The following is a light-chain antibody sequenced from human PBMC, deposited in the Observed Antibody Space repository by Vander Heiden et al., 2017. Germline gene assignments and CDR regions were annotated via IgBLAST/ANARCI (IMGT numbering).Light chain of an antibody. CDR2: EVS. CDR1: SSDVGCYHF. J-gene: IGLJ1*01. V-gene: IGLV2-8*01. CDR3: SSYAGSNVVV. Sequence: QSALPQPPSASGFPGQSVTIPCTGTSSDVGCYHFFSWYQPYPGKAPNLIFLEVSKRPSGVPDRFSGSKSGNTAFLTVSGLQAEDEADYYCSSYAGSNVVVFGAGTKLTVL.